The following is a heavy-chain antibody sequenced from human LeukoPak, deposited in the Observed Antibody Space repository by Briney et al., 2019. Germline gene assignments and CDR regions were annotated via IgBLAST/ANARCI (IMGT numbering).Heavy chain of an antibody. V-gene: IGHV1-69*04. CDR3: AKSGMAVAGFLDY. CDR1: GGTFSSYA. CDR2: IIPILGIA. J-gene: IGHJ4*02. D-gene: IGHD6-19*01. Sequence: GASVKVSCKASGGTFSSYAISWVRQAPGQGLEWMGRIIPILGIANYAQKFQGRVTITADKSTSTAYMELSSLRSEDTAVYYCAKSGMAVAGFLDYWGQGTLVTVSS.